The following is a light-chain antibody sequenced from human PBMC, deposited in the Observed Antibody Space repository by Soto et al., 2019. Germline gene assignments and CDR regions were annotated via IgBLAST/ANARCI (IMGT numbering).Light chain of an antibody. CDR3: QQSYNTPLT. Sequence: DIQMTQSPSSLSASVGKRVTITCQASQDIATYLNWYQQKPGKAPNXMIYAASSLQSGVPSRFSGSGSGADFTLTISSLQPEDVATYYCQQSYNTPLTFGQGTKVDI. CDR2: AAS. CDR1: QDIATY. V-gene: IGKV1-39*01. J-gene: IGKJ1*01.